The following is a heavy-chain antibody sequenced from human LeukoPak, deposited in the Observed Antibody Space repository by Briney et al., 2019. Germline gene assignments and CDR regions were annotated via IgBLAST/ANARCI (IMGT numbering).Heavy chain of an antibody. CDR1: GFTLSNYN. CDR3: ARGTNWGGDDAFDI. V-gene: IGHV3-21*01. J-gene: IGHJ3*02. CDR2: ISSGSSYI. Sequence: GGSLRLSCEASGFTLSNYNMNWVRQAPGKGLEWVSSISSGSSYIYYADSVKGRFTISRDNAKNSLYLQMTSLRAEDTAVYYCARGTNWGGDDAFDIWGQGTMVTVSS. D-gene: IGHD7-27*01.